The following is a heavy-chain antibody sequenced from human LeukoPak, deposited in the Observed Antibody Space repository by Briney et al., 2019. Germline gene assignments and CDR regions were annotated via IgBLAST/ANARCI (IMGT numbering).Heavy chain of an antibody. CDR3: ARGFSMIEDY. J-gene: IGHJ4*02. CDR2: INPNRGDT. D-gene: IGHD3-22*01. Sequence: GASVNVSCNASGYTLTGSYIHWVRQAPGQGLEWMGWINPNRGDTNYAQKFEGRVTMTRDTSISTAYMELSSLRSDDTAVYYCARGFSMIEDYWGQGTLVTVSS. V-gene: IGHV1-2*02. CDR1: GYTLTGSY.